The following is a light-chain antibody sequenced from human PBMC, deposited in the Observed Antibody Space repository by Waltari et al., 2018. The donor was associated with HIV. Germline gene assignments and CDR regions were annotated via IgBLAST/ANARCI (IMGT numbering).Light chain of an antibody. CDR1: NSNIGNNY. CDR3: GTWDSSLSAVV. J-gene: IGLJ3*02. V-gene: IGLV1-51*01. CDR2: HNS. Sequence: QSVLTQPPSVSAAPGQKVTISCSGRNSNIGNNYVSWYQQIPETAPKPLIYHNSKRPAGIPDGFSGSKSDTSATLGITGLQTGDEADYRCGTWDSSLSAVVFGGGTKLTVL.